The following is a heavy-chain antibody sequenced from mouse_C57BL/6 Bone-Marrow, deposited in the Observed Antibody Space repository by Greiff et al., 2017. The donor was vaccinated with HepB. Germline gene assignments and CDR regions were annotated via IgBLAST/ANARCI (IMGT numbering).Heavy chain of an antibody. CDR2: ILPGSGST. CDR1: GYTFTGYW. D-gene: IGHD1-1*01. J-gene: IGHJ2*01. V-gene: IGHV1-9*01. Sequence: QVQLQQSGAELMKPGASVKLSCKATGYTFTGYWIEWVKQRPGHGLEWIGEILPGSGSTNYNEKFKGKATFTADTSSNTAYMQLSSLTTEDSAIYYCARSGFTTVVATDYWGQGTTLTVSS. CDR3: ARSGFTTVVATDY.